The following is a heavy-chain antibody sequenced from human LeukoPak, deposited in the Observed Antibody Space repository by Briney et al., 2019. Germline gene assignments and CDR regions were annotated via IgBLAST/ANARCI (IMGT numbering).Heavy chain of an antibody. CDR3: ARGFSGSGNKSYYYGMDV. CDR1: GGSISSGGYS. J-gene: IGHJ6*02. CDR2: IYHSGST. Sequence: TLSLTCAVSGGSISSGGYSWSWIRQPPGKGLEWIGYIYHSGSTYYNPSLKSRVTISVDRSKNQFSLKLSSVTAADTAVYYCARGFSGSGNKSYYYGMDVWGQGTTVTVSS. D-gene: IGHD3-3*01. V-gene: IGHV4-30-2*01.